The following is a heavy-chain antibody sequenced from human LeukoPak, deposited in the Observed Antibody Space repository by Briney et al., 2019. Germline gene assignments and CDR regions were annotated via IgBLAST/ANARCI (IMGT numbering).Heavy chain of an antibody. CDR1: GGSISSSSYY. Sequence: SETLSLTCTVSGGSISSSSYYWGWIRQPPGKGLEWIGSIYYSGSTYYNPSLKSRVTISVDTSKNQFSLKLSSVTAADTAVYYCARRQGSHTIAARPGYYFDYWGQGTLVTVSS. V-gene: IGHV4-39*01. CDR2: IYYSGST. D-gene: IGHD6-6*01. J-gene: IGHJ4*02. CDR3: ARRQGSHTIAARPGYYFDY.